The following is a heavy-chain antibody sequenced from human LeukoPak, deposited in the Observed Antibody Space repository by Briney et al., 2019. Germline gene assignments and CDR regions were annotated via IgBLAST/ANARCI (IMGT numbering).Heavy chain of an antibody. CDR1: GFIHRRHC. CDR2: ISDSWGST. V-gene: IGHV3-23*01. Sequence: PGVSLRLSCAACGFIHRRHCMSGVRQAPARGREGVSAISDSWGSTHYADSLKGRLNIYRDNSKNTLYLQMNSLRAEDTGVYYCAKGFAEFGGVIPPSPFDYWGQGTLVTVSS. D-gene: IGHD3-16*02. J-gene: IGHJ4*02. CDR3: AKGFAEFGGVIPPSPFDY.